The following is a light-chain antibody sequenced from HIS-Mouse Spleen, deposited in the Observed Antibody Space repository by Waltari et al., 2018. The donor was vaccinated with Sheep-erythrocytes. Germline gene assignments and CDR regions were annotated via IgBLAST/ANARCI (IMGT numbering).Light chain of an antibody. Sequence: DIQMTQSPSTLSASVVDRITITCRASQSISSWLAWYQQKPGKARKLLIYEASSLESGVPSRFSGSGSGTEFTLTISSLQPDDFATYYCQQYNSYSWTFGQGTKVEIK. CDR3: QQYNSYSWT. J-gene: IGKJ1*01. CDR1: QSISSW. V-gene: IGKV1-5*03. CDR2: EAS.